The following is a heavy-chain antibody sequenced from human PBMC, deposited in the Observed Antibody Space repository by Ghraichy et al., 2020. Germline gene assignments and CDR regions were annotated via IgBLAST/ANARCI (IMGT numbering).Heavy chain of an antibody. V-gene: IGHV3-74*01. D-gene: IGHD2-15*01. CDR2: IYSDESST. J-gene: IGHJ5*02. Sequence: GESLNISCAASGFSFRDYWMHWVRQAPGKGLEWLSRIYSDESSTSYADSVKGRFTISRDNAKNTLFLQMNGLRPEDTAVYYCARVDGAANAWGQGTLVTVSS. CDR1: GFSFRDYW. CDR3: ARVDGAANA.